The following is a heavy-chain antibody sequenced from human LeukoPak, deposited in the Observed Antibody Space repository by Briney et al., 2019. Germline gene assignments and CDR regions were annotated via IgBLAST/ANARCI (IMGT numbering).Heavy chain of an antibody. D-gene: IGHD1-1*01. J-gene: IGHJ4*02. V-gene: IGHV3-23*01. Sequence: RQTPGKXLEWVSFITGDAGTTSYADSVKGRFTISRDNSKDTLYLHMNSLRAEDTAVYYCAKSLRLTTYYFDYWGQGTLVTVSS. CDR3: AKSLRLTTYYFDY. CDR2: ITGDAGTT.